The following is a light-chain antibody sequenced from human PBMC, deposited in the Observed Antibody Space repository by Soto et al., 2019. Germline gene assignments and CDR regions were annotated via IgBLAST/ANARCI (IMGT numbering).Light chain of an antibody. Sequence: QSVLTQPPSASATPGQRVTISCSGSSSNIGSNTVNWYQQLPGTAPKLLIYKSNQRPSGVPDRFSGSKSGTSASLAISGLQSEDEADYYCSAWDDSLSGVVFGGGTKVTVL. V-gene: IGLV1-44*01. CDR3: SAWDDSLSGVV. CDR1: SSNIGSNT. CDR2: KSN. J-gene: IGLJ3*02.